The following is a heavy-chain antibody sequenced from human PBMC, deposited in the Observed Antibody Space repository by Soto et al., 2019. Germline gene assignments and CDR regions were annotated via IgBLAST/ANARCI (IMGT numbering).Heavy chain of an antibody. CDR3: ARGHRLEWLLEDYYYYYGMDV. D-gene: IGHD3-3*01. Sequence: GSLRLSCAAPGFTFSSYSMNWVRQAPGKGLEWVSSISSSSSYIYYADSVKGRFTISRDNAKNSLHLQMNSLRAEDTAVYYCARGHRLEWLLEDYYYYYGMDVWGQGTTVTVSS. V-gene: IGHV3-21*01. J-gene: IGHJ6*02. CDR2: ISSSSSYI. CDR1: GFTFSSYS.